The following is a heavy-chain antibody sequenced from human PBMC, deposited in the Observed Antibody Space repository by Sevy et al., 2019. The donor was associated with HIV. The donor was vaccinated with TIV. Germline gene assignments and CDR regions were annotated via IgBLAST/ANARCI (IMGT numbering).Heavy chain of an antibody. V-gene: IGHV4-59*01. CDR3: ARVDSWNYVQAFNV. CDR2: IYYSGST. Sequence: SETLSLTCTVSGGSISSDYWSWIRQPPGKGLEWIGYIYYSGSTNYNPSLKSRVTISVDASRTQFSLKLSSVTAADTAVYYCARVDSWNYVQAFNVWGPGTVVTVSS. D-gene: IGHD1-7*01. CDR1: GGSISSDY. J-gene: IGHJ3*01.